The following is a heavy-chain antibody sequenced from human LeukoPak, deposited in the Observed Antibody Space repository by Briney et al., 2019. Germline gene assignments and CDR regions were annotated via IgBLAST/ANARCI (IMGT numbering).Heavy chain of an antibody. V-gene: IGHV4-59*08. D-gene: IGHD4-23*01. J-gene: IGHJ3*02. Sequence: SETLSLTCTVSGGSISSYYWSWIRQPPGKGLEWIGYIYYSGSTDYNPSLKSRVTISVDTSKNQFSLKLSSVTAADTAVYYCARRFGTTTVAYDAFDIWGQGTMVTVSS. CDR2: IYYSGST. CDR1: GGSISSYY. CDR3: ARRFGTTTVAYDAFDI.